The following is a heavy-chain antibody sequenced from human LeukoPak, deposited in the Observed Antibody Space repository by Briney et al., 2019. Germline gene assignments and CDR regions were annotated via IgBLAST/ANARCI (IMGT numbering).Heavy chain of an antibody. CDR2: INPNSGGT. CDR1: GYTFTGYY. Sequence: ASVEVSCTASGYTFTGYYMHWVRQAPGQGLEWMGWINPNSGGTNYAQKFQGRVTMTRDTSISTAYMELSRLRSDDTAVYYCARVGIRYFDWLFYWGQGTLVTVSS. D-gene: IGHD3-9*01. J-gene: IGHJ4*02. CDR3: ARVGIRYFDWLFY. V-gene: IGHV1-2*02.